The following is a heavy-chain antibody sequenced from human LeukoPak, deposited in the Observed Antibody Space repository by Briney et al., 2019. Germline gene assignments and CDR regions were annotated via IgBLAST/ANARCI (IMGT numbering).Heavy chain of an antibody. Sequence: GGSLRLSCAASGFTFSRYEMNWVHQAPGKGLEWVSYISSSGSTIYYADSVKGRFTISRDNAKNSLHLQMNSLRAEDTAVYYCARDSSLGGVRDYWGQGTLVTVSS. J-gene: IGHJ4*02. CDR3: ARDSSLGGVRDY. V-gene: IGHV3-48*03. CDR1: GFTFSRYE. CDR2: ISSSGSTI. D-gene: IGHD3-16*01.